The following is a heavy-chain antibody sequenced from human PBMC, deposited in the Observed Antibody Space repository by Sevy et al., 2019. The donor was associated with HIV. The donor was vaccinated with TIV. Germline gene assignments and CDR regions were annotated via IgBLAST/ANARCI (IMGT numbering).Heavy chain of an antibody. CDR1: GFTVSNNY. V-gene: IGHV3-53*01. CDR3: ATGGLHYSLWAFDI. Sequence: GGSLRLSCAASGFTVSNNYMNWVRQAPGKGLEWVLVIYSGGSTYYADSVKGRFTISRDNSKNTLYLHMNSLGAEDTAVYYCATGGLHYSLWAFDIWGQGTMVTVSS. J-gene: IGHJ3*02. CDR2: IYSGGST. D-gene: IGHD2-15*01.